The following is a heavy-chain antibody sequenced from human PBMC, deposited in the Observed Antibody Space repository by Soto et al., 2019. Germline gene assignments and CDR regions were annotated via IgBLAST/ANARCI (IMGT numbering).Heavy chain of an antibody. J-gene: IGHJ6*02. CDR1: GGSFSGYY. CDR3: ARVHNWNYQSGYYYYGMDV. Sequence: TLSLTCAVYGGSFSGYYWSWIRQPPGKGLEWIGEINHSGSTNYNPSLESRVTISVDTSKNQFSLKLSSVTAADTAVYYCARVHNWNYQSGYYYYGMDVWGQGTTVTVSS. CDR2: INHSGST. D-gene: IGHD1-7*01. V-gene: IGHV4-34*01.